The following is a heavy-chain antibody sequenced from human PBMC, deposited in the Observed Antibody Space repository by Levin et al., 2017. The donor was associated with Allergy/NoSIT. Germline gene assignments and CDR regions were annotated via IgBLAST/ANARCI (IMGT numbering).Heavy chain of an antibody. CDR1: GDSISSGDYF. V-gene: IGHV4-30-4*01. CDR3: ARTTVATPRGGGFQH. D-gene: IGHD4-23*01. Sequence: SQTLSLPCSVSGDSISSGDYFWSWIRQPPGKGLEWIGYFYNSGSTYYNPSLTSRVTISIDTSKNQFSLTLSSVTAADTAVYYCARTTVATPRGGGFQHWGQGTLVTVSS. J-gene: IGHJ1*01. CDR2: FYNSGST.